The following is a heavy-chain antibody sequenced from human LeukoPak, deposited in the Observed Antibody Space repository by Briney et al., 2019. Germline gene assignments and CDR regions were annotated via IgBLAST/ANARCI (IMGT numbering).Heavy chain of an antibody. D-gene: IGHD3-22*01. V-gene: IGHV3-64*01. Sequence: PGGSLRLSCAASGFTFSSYAMHWVRQAPGKGLEYVSAISSNGGSTYYANSAKGRFTISRDNSKNTLYLQMGSLRAEDMAVYYCARDAYDSSGYYSLYWFDPWGQGTLVTVSS. CDR2: ISSNGGST. CDR3: ARDAYDSSGYYSLYWFDP. J-gene: IGHJ5*02. CDR1: GFTFSSYA.